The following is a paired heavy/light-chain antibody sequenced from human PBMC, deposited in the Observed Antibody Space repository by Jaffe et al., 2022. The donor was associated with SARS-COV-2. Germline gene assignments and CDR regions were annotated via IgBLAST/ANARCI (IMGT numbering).Heavy chain of an antibody. V-gene: IGHV1-8*01. D-gene: IGHD1-7*01. CDR2: MNPNSGNT. CDR1: GYTFTSYD. J-gene: IGHJ6*02. Sequence: QVQLVQSGAEVKKPGASVKVSCKASGYTFTSYDINWVRQATGQGLEWMGWMNPNSGNTGYAQKFQGRVTMTRNTSISTAYMELSSLRSEDTAVYYCARDPPELRRIYYYYYGMDVWGQGTTVTVSS. CDR3: ARDPPELRRIYYYYYGMDV.
Light chain of an antibody. CDR1: SLRSYY. J-gene: IGLJ2*01. CDR2: GKN. CDR3: NSRDSSAVV. Sequence: SSELTQDPAVSVALGQTVRITCQGDSLRSYYASWYQQKPGQAPVLVIYGKNNRPSGIPDRFSGSSSGNTASLTITGAQAEDEADYYCNSRDSSAVVFGGGTKLTVL. V-gene: IGLV3-19*01.